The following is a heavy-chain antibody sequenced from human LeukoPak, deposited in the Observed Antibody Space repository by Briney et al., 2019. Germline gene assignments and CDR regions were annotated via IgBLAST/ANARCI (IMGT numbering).Heavy chain of an antibody. CDR2: IYPADSDT. Sequence: GESLKISCKGSGYSFTTYWIGWVRQMPGKGLEWMGVIYPADSDTKYSPSFQGQVSISADKSISTAYLQWSSLKVSDTAMYYCARHLGNWFDPWGQGTLVTVSS. J-gene: IGHJ5*02. V-gene: IGHV5-51*01. CDR1: GYSFTTYW. CDR3: ARHLGNWFDP. D-gene: IGHD3-16*01.